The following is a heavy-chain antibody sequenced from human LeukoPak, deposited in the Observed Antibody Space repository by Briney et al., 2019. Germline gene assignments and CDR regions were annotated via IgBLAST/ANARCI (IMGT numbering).Heavy chain of an antibody. CDR2: ISGNSGTI. CDR3: AKDIKLRYFDWLKVGAFDI. CDR1: GFTFDDSA. D-gene: IGHD3-9*01. V-gene: IGHV3-9*01. J-gene: IGHJ3*02. Sequence: GRSLSLSCAASGFTFDDSAMHWVRQAPGKGLEWVSGISGNSGTIGYADSVKGRFTISRDNAKNSLYLQMNSLRAEDTALYYCAKDIKLRYFDWLKVGAFDIWGQGTMVTVSS.